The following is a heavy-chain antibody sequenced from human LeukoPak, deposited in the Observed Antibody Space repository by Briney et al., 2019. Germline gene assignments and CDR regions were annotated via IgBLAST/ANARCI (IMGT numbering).Heavy chain of an antibody. D-gene: IGHD3-3*01. CDR3: ARVEGVGYDFWSGYYTGWFDP. V-gene: IGHV4-4*07. CDR1: GGSISSYY. J-gene: IGHJ5*02. Sequence: SETLSLTCTVSGGSISSYYWSWIRRPAGKGLEWIGRIYTSGSTNYNPSLKSRVTMSVDTSKNQFSLKLSSVTAVDTAVYYCARVEGVGYDFWSGYYTGWFDPWGQGTLVTVSS. CDR2: IYTSGST.